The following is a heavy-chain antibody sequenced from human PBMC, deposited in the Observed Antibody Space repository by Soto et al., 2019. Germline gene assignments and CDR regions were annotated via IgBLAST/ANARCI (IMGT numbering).Heavy chain of an antibody. CDR1: GGSISSYY. CDR2: IYYSGST. Sequence: LSLTCTVSGGSISSYYWSWIRQPPGKGLEWIGYIYYSGSTYYNPSLKSRVTISVDTSKNQFSLKLSSVTAADTAVYYCAREHGDYFRPDPSGQGSLVTVSS. V-gene: IGHV4-59*12. CDR3: AREHGDYFRPDP. D-gene: IGHD4-17*01. J-gene: IGHJ5*02.